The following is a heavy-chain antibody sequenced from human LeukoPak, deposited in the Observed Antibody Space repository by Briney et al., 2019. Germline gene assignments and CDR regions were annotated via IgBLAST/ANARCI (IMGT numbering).Heavy chain of an antibody. CDR3: ARGPRITGNTSFDY. Sequence: PSETLSLTCAVYGGSFSGYYWSWIRQPPGKGLEWIGEINHSGSTNYNPSLKSRVTISVDTSKNQFSLKLSSVTAADTAVYYCARGPRITGNTSFDYWGQGTLVTVSS. D-gene: IGHD1-7*01. CDR1: GGSFSGYY. CDR2: INHSGST. J-gene: IGHJ4*02. V-gene: IGHV4-34*01.